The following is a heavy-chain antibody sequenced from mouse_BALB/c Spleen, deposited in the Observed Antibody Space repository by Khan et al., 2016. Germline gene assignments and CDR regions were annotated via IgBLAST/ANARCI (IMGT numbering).Heavy chain of an antibody. V-gene: IGHV3-1*02. J-gene: IGHJ2*01. Sequence: EVTLEESGPDLVKPSQSLSLTCTVTGYSIPSHYSWHWIRHFPGNKLEWMGYIHYSGSTNYNPSLKSRISITRDTSKNQFFLQLNSVTTEDTATYYCATSTSGYWYYFDYWGQGTTLTVSS. CDR2: IHYSGST. CDR3: ATSTSGYWYYFDY. D-gene: IGHD3-1*01. CDR1: GYSIPSHYS.